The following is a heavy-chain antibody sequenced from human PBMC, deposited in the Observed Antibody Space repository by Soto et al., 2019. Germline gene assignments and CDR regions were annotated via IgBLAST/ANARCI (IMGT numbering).Heavy chain of an antibody. CDR2: VWFDGKNK. Sequence: QVQLVESGGGVVQPGRSLRLSCVASGFTFTSSMHWVRQAPGKGLEWVAVVWFDGKNKYYADSVKGRFTISRDNSKNTLYLQKNSLRGEDTAVYYCVRGAPRYDSSGTNFDYWGQGTLVTVSS. CDR3: VRGAPRYDSSGTNFDY. V-gene: IGHV3-33*01. CDR1: GFTFTSS. J-gene: IGHJ4*02. D-gene: IGHD3-22*01.